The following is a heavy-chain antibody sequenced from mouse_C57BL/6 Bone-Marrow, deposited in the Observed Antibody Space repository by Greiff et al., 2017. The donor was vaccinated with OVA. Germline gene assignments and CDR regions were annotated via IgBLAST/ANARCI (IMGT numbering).Heavy chain of an antibody. CDR2: IHPNSGST. Sequence: QVQLQQPGAELVKPGASVKLSCKASGYTFTSYWMHWVKQRPGQGLEWIGMIHPNSGSTNYNEKFKSKATLTVDKSSSTAYMQLSSLTSEDSAVYYCARSYYSNRYYFDYWGKGTTLTVSS. V-gene: IGHV1-64*01. J-gene: IGHJ2*01. CDR3: ARSYYSNRYYFDY. CDR1: GYTFTSYW. D-gene: IGHD2-5*01.